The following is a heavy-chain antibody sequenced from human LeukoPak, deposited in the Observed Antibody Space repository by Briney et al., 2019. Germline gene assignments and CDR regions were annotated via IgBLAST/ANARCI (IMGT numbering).Heavy chain of an antibody. CDR2: ISWNSGSI. Sequence: GGSLRLSCAASGFTFDDYAMHWVRQAPGKGLEWVSGISWNSGSIGYADSVKGRFTISRDNAKNSLYLQMNSLRAEDTAVYYCAKGEGFDYWGQGTLVTVSS. J-gene: IGHJ4*02. V-gene: IGHV3-9*01. CDR3: AKGEGFDY. CDR1: GFTFDDYA.